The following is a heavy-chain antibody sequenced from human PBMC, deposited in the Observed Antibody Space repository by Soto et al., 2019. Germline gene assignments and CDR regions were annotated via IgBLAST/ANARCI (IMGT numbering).Heavy chain of an antibody. D-gene: IGHD2-8*01. CDR3: ARAQRTNGVCYDNWFDP. J-gene: IGHJ5*02. V-gene: IGHV4-34*01. CDR1: GGSFSAYY. Sequence: SEPLSLTCAVSGGSFSAYYWSWIRQPPGKGLEWIGEINPSGSPNYSPSLKSRVTISVDTSKNQFSLKLSSVTAADTAVYYCARAQRTNGVCYDNWFDPWGQGTLVTGLL. CDR2: INPSGSP.